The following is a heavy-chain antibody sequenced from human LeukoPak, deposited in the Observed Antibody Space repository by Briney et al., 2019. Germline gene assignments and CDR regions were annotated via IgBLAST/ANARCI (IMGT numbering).Heavy chain of an antibody. CDR1: GGSFSGYY. CDR3: ARERGATDGALDS. V-gene: IGHV4-34*01. CDR2: INHSGST. Sequence: PSETLSLTCAVYGGSFSGYYWSWIRQPPGKGLEWIGEINHSGSTNYNPSLKSRVTISVDTSKNQFSLKLSSVTAADTAVYYWARERGATDGALDSGGRGTLVTFPS. D-gene: IGHD1-26*01. J-gene: IGHJ4*02.